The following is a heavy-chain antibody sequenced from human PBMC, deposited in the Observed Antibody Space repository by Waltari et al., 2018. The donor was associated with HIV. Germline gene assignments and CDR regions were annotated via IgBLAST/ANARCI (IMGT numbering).Heavy chain of an antibody. CDR3: ASPKGGWLFAFDV. CDR2: SSSSSSPT. CDR1: GFPFRTYS. D-gene: IGHD6-19*01. J-gene: IGHJ3*01. V-gene: IGHV3-48*02. Sequence: EVQLLESGGGWVQPGGSLRLSCADSGFPFRTYSMNWVRQATGKGGDRGSDSSSSSSPTDYAHAAKARYTISRENAQNALYLQMNILGDEDTAVYYWASPKGGWLFAFDVWGQGTKVTVSS.